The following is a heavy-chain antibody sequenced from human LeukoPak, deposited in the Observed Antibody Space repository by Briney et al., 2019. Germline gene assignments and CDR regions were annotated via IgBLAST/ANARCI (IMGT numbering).Heavy chain of an antibody. V-gene: IGHV4-39*01. D-gene: IGHD6-19*01. Sequence: SETLSLTCTVSGGSISSSSYYWGWIRQPPGKGLEWIGSIYYSGSTYYNPSLKSRVTISVDTSKNQFSLKLSSVTAADTAVYYCARSMEQWLVRGTQTFFDYWGQGTLVTVSS. CDR1: GGSISSSSYY. CDR2: IYYSGST. J-gene: IGHJ4*02. CDR3: ARSMEQWLVRGTQTFFDY.